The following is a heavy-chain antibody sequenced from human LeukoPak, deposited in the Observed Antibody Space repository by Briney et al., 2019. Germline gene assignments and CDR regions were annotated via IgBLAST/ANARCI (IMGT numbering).Heavy chain of an antibody. CDR3: AREVFEGQRQSDAFDV. J-gene: IGHJ3*01. CDR2: VNGPGDWT. D-gene: IGHD6-25*01. V-gene: IGHV3-74*01. CDR1: GFTFSSHW. Sequence: RGSLRLSCAASGFTFSSHWMHWVRQAPGEGLVWVSRVNGPGDWTHYADSVRGRFIISRDNAENTISLQMNNLRAEDTAVYFCAREVFEGQRQSDAFDVWGQGTMVTVSS.